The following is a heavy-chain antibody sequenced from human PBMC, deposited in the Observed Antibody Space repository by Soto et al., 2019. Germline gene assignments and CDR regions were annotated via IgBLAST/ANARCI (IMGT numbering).Heavy chain of an antibody. J-gene: IGHJ5*02. D-gene: IGHD5-12*01. CDR2: ISTYSGDT. Sequence: QVHLVQSGVEVKTPGASVKVSCQASGYTFFTYDISWVRQAPGQGLKWMGWISTYSGDTKYAQKFQGRVTMTTDTSTTTAYLELWSLRSDDTAVYYCARHHGPTTSENWFDPWGQGTLVTVSS. CDR3: ARHHGPTTSENWFDP. V-gene: IGHV1-18*01. CDR1: GYTFFTYD.